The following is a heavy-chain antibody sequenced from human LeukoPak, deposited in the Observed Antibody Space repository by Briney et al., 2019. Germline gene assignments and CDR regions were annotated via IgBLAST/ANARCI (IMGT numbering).Heavy chain of an antibody. Sequence: PSDTLSLTCTVSGGSISGYFWHWIRQPAGKGLEWIGRAHISETTIYNPSLKSRVTMSVDTSNNHFSLNLSSVTAADTAVYYCARGYRISEIRFFEWLLDYWGQEYLVTVSS. V-gene: IGHV4-4*07. CDR2: AHISETT. J-gene: IGHJ4*02. CDR1: GGSISGYF. CDR3: ARGYRISEIRFFEWLLDY. D-gene: IGHD3-3*01.